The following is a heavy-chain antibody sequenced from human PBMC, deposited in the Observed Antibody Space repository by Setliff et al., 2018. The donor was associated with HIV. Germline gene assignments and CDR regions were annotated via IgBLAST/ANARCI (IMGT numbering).Heavy chain of an antibody. CDR3: ARDWLADGYSTKFAFDI. J-gene: IGHJ3*02. D-gene: IGHD5-18*01. CDR2: ISSSSSTV. V-gene: IGHV3-48*01. Sequence: GGSLRLSCAASRFTFSSYSLNWVRQAPGKGLEWVSYISSSSSTVFYADSVKGRFTISRDDAKNSLFLQMNSLRAEDTAVYYCARDWLADGYSTKFAFDIWGQGTMVTVSS. CDR1: RFTFSSYS.